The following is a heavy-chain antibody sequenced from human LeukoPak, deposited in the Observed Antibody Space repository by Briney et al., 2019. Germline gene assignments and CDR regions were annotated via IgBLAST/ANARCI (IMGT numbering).Heavy chain of an antibody. CDR2: INYSGGST. D-gene: IGHD3-22*01. CDR3: AKRPARYYDSSGPLDY. J-gene: IGHJ4*02. Sequence: GGSLRLSCAASGFTFSSYAMSWVRQAPGKGLEWVSAINYSGGSTYYADSVKGRFTISRDNSKNTPYLQMNSLRAEDTAVYYCAKRPARYYDSSGPLDYWGQGTLVTVSS. V-gene: IGHV3-23*01. CDR1: GFTFSSYA.